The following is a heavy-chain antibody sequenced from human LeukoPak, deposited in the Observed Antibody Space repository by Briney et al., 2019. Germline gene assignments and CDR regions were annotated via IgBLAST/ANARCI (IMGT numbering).Heavy chain of an antibody. CDR1: GDSVSINSAA. CDR3: ARAGDYSLTYNWFDP. Sequence: SQTLSLTFAISGDSVSINSAAWNWVRQSPSRGLEWLGRTYYRSKWYNDYAVSVKSRITINPDTSKNQFSLQLNSVTPEDTAVYYCARAGDYSLTYNWFDPWGQGTLVTVSS. CDR2: TYYRSKWYN. J-gene: IGHJ5*02. V-gene: IGHV6-1*01. D-gene: IGHD2-21*01.